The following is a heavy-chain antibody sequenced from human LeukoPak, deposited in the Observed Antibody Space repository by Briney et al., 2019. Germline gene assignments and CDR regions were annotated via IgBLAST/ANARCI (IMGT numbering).Heavy chain of an antibody. CDR3: AKSDSFGPNPYYYYYYMDV. V-gene: IGHV3-30*02. CDR1: GFTFSNYG. D-gene: IGHD3-3*01. CDR2: LRYDGTQE. J-gene: IGHJ6*03. Sequence: GGSLRPSCAASGFTFSNYGMHWVRQAPGKGLEWVAFLRYDGTQEHFADSVKGRFTISRDNSKNTLYLQMDGLRVEDTAVYYCAKSDSFGPNPYYYYYYMDVWGKGTTVSVSS.